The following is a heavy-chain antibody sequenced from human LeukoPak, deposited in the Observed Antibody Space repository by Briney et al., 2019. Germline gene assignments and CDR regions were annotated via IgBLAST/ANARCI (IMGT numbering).Heavy chain of an antibody. CDR1: GFTFSSYG. D-gene: IGHD1-1*01. V-gene: IGHV3-33*01. J-gene: IGHJ4*02. CDR2: IWYDGSNK. Sequence: WRSLRLSCAASGFTFSSYGMHWVRQAPGKGLEWVAVIWYDGSNKYYADSVKGRFTISRDNSKNTLYLQMNSLRAEDTAVYYCARDYPTSGIVTIFDYWGQGTLVTVSS. CDR3: ARDYPTSGIVTIFDY.